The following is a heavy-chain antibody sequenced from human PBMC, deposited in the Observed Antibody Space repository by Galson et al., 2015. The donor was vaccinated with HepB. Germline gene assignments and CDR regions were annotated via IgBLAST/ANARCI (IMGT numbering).Heavy chain of an antibody. CDR1: GYTFTSYD. CDR2: MNPNSGNT. J-gene: IGHJ6*02. V-gene: IGHV1-8*01. Sequence: SVKVSCKASGYTFTSYDINWVRQATGQGLEWMGWMNPNSGNTGYAQKFQGRVTMTRNTSISTAYMELSSLRSEDTAVYYCASRVVVPAAVLGYGMDVWGQGTTVTVSS. D-gene: IGHD2-2*01. CDR3: ASRVVVPAAVLGYGMDV.